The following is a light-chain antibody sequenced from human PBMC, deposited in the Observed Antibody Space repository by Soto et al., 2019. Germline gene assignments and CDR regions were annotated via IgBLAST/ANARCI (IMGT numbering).Light chain of an antibody. CDR1: QSISSF. CDR2: AAS. V-gene: IGKV1-39*01. Sequence: DIQMTQSPSSLSATVGDRVTITCRASQSISSFLNWYLQKPGEAPKLLIYAASKLQSGVPSRFSGSGSGTDFTLAISSLQPEDSATYYCQQSFSTPQTFGGGTKVDIK. CDR3: QQSFSTPQT. J-gene: IGKJ4*01.